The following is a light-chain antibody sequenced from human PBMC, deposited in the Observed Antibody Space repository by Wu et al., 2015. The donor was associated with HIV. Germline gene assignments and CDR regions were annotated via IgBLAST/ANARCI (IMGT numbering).Light chain of an antibody. V-gene: IGKV3-20*01. Sequence: EIVLTQSPGTLSLSPGERATLSCKANQTVTNRYLAWYQQKPGQAPRLLIYDASSRATGIPDRFSGSGSGTDFTLTVSRLDPEDFAVYYCQQYGSSPLTFGGGTKVEIK. CDR2: DAS. CDR3: QQYGSSPLT. J-gene: IGKJ4*01. CDR1: QTVTNRY.